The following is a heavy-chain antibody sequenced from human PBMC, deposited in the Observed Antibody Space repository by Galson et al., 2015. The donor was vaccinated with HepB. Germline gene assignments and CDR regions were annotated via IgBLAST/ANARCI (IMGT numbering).Heavy chain of an antibody. V-gene: IGHV4-39*01. Sequence: ETLSLTCGIYGGSISSSIYYWAWIRQPPGTGLEWIGSFYYSGSTYNNPSLKSRVTISVDTSKNQFSLKLSSATAADTAVYYCARHDYVWGSYRSLAKHYLFAMGVWGQGTTVTVSS. CDR3: ARHDYVWGSYRSLAKHYLFAMGV. CDR2: FYYSGST. CDR1: GGSISSSIYY. D-gene: IGHD3-16*02. J-gene: IGHJ6*02.